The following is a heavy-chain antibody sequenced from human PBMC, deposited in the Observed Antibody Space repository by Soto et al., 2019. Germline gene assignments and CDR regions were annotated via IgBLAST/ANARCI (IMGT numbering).Heavy chain of an antibody. CDR1: GFTFSSYS. J-gene: IGHJ6*02. D-gene: IGHD4-17*01. Sequence: GGSLRLSCAASGFTFSSYSMNWVRQAPGKGLEWVSYISSSSSTIYYADSVKGRFTISRDNSKNTLYLQMNSLRAEDTAVYYCARDDYGDYVDYYYYYGMDVWGQATTVTVSS. CDR2: ISSSSSTI. CDR3: ARDDYGDYVDYYYYYGMDV. V-gene: IGHV3-48*01.